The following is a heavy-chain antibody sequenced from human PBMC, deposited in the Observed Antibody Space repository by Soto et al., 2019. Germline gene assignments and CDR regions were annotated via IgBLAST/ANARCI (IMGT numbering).Heavy chain of an antibody. D-gene: IGHD6-19*01. V-gene: IGHV4-59*01. Sequence: SETLSLTCTVSGGSISSYYWSWMRQPPGKGLEWIGYIYYSGSTNYNPSLKSRVTISVDTSKNQFSLKLSSVTAADTAVYYCARVDGYSSGWYYFDYWGQGTLVTVSS. CDR2: IYYSGST. J-gene: IGHJ4*02. CDR1: GGSISSYY. CDR3: ARVDGYSSGWYYFDY.